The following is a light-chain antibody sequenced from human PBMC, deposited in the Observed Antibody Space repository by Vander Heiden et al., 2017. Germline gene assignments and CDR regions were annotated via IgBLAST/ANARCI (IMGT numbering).Light chain of an antibody. CDR1: TSNIEGNT. Sequence: QSVLTQPPSVSAASGQRVTISCSGSTSNIEGNTGSWYQQVPGTVPKLLIYDNDKRPSGIPDRFSGSKSATSATLVITGLQTGDEANYYCGTWDSSLSVVVFGGETRWTVL. CDR2: DND. J-gene: IGLJ2*01. CDR3: GTWDSSLSVVV. V-gene: IGLV1-51*01.